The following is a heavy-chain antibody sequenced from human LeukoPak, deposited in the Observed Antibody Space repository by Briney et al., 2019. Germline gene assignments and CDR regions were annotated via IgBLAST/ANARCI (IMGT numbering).Heavy chain of an antibody. J-gene: IGHJ5*02. D-gene: IGHD1-26*01. V-gene: IGHV3-73*01. Sequence: GGSMRLSCAASGFTFSGSAIHWVRQSSGKGLEWVGQIDKKDKGYATATAYAASVKGRFTISRDDSINTAYLQMKSLKTEDTALYYCTRDSGTYDWFDPWGQGTLVTVSS. CDR3: TRDSGTYDWFDP. CDR2: IDKKDKGYATAT. CDR1: GFTFSGSA.